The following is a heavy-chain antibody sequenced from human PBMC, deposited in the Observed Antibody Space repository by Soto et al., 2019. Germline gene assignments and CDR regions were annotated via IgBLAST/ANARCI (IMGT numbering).Heavy chain of an antibody. Sequence: QVQLVESGGGVVQRGRSLRLSCAASGFTFSSYGMHWVRQAPGKGLEWVAVISYDGSNKYYADSVKGRFTISRNNSKNTLYLQMNSLRAEDAAVYYCAKETDSGPLDYWGQGTLVTVSS. CDR3: AKETDSGPLDY. J-gene: IGHJ4*02. CDR2: ISYDGSNK. CDR1: GFTFSSYG. V-gene: IGHV3-30*18.